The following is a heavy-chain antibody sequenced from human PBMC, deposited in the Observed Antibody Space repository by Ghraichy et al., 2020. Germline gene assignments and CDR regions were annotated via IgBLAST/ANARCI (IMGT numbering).Heavy chain of an antibody. CDR1: GFTFSTYS. CDR2: ITSSSTYI. D-gene: IGHD3-22*01. CDR3: ARDYDTTGYFFYGMDV. J-gene: IGHJ6*02. V-gene: IGHV3-21*01. Sequence: GGSLRLSCAASGFTFSTYSMKWVRQAPGKGLEWVSSITSSSTYIYYSDSLKGRFTISRDNAKNSLYLQMNSLRAEDTAVYYCARDYDTTGYFFYGMDVWGQGTTVTVSS.